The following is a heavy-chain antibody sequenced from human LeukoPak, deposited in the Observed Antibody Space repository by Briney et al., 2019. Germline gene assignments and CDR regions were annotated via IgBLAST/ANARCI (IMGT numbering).Heavy chain of an antibody. D-gene: IGHD6-19*01. V-gene: IGHV4-34*01. CDR3: ARETSLSWLRGYYFDY. Sequence: SETLSLTCAVYGGSFSGYYWSWIRQPPGKGLEWIGEINHSGSTNYNPSLKSRVTISVDTSKNQFSLKLSSVTAADTAVYYCARETSLSWLRGYYFDYWGQGTLVTVSS. J-gene: IGHJ4*02. CDR1: GGSFSGYY. CDR2: INHSGST.